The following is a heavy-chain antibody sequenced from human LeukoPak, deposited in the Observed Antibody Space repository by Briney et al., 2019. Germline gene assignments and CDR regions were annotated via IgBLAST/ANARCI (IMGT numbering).Heavy chain of an antibody. CDR3: AKEIGASLPFDY. J-gene: IGHJ4*02. CDR2: MSDSGDRT. D-gene: IGHD3-16*01. V-gene: IGHV3-23*01. CDR1: GFTFSSYA. Sequence: PGGSLRLSCAASGFTFSSYAMGWVRQAPGKGQEWVSAMSDSGDRTYYADSVKGRFTISRDNSKNTLYLQMNSLRAEDTAVYYCAKEIGASLPFDYWGQGTLVTVSS.